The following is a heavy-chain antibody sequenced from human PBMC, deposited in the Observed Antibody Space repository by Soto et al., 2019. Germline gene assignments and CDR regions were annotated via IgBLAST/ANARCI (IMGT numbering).Heavy chain of an antibody. V-gene: IGHV3-23*01. J-gene: IGHJ5*02. CDR3: AKDPLDIVVVVAATYNWFDP. CDR1: GFTFSSYA. CDR2: MSGSGGST. Sequence: GGSLRLSCAASGFTFSSYAMSWVRQAPGKGLEWVSAMSGSGGSTYYADSVKGRFTISRDNSKNTLYLQMNSLRAEDTAVYYCAKDPLDIVVVVAATYNWFDPWGQGTLVTVSS. D-gene: IGHD2-15*01.